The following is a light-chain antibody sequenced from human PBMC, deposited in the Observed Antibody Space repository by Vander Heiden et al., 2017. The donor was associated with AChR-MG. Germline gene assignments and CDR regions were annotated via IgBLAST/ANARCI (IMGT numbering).Light chain of an antibody. CDR1: QSVSSSY. Sequence: EIVLTQSPGTLSSSPGERATLSCRASQSVSSSYLAWYQQKPGQAPRLLIYGASSRATGIPDRFSGSGSGTDFTLTISRLEPEDFAVYYCQQYCSSPPHTFGQGTKVEIK. J-gene: IGKJ1*01. V-gene: IGKV3-20*01. CDR2: GAS. CDR3: QQYCSSPPHT.